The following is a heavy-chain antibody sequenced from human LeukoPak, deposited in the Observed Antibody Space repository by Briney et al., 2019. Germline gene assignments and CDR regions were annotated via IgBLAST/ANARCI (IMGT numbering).Heavy chain of an antibody. V-gene: IGHV4-34*01. Sequence: SETLSLTCAVYGGSFSGYYWSWIRQPPGKGLEWIGEINHSGRTNYNPSLKSRVTISVDTSKNQSSLKLSSVTAADTAVYYCASLTMIVVPWGQGTLVTVSS. D-gene: IGHD3-22*01. CDR3: ASLTMIVVP. CDR1: GGSFSGYY. CDR2: INHSGRT. J-gene: IGHJ5*02.